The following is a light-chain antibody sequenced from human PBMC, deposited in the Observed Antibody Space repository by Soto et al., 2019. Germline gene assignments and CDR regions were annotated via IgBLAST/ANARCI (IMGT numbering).Light chain of an antibody. CDR1: QSISTY. J-gene: IGKJ4*01. V-gene: IGKV1-39*01. CDR3: QQTYDTPFT. Sequence: DIQMTQSPSSLSASVGDRVTITCRVSQSISTYLSWYQQKPGQAPKVLIYAASRLERGVPSWFSGSGSVTDFALTVSSLQPEDFATDYCQQTYDTPFTFGAGTTVEPK. CDR2: AAS.